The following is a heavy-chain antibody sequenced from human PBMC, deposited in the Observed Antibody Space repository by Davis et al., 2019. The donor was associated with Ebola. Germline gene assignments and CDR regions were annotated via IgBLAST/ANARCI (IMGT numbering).Heavy chain of an antibody. D-gene: IGHD2-21*02. Sequence: GGSLRLSCAASGFTLSGYAMSWVRQAPGKGLEWVSFISSSSNYIYYADSVKGRFTVSRDNAKNSLYLQMNSLRAEDTAVYYCVRDPALVVTGGGWFFGLWGRGTLVTVSS. CDR3: VRDPALVVTGGGWFFGL. J-gene: IGHJ2*01. CDR2: ISSSSNYI. V-gene: IGHV3-21*01. CDR1: GFTLSGYA.